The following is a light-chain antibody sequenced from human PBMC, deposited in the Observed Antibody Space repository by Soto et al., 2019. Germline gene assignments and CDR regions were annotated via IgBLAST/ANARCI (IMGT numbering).Light chain of an antibody. V-gene: IGKV3-20*01. CDR3: QQYRRSPPPWT. CDR1: QRISNNF. Sequence: ETVLTQSPGTLSLSPGERATLFCRASQRISNNFLAWYQQIPGQSPSLLIFCASSRATGIPDRFSGSVSETEFTLTIDSLEPEAFAVYYCQQYRRSPPPWTFGQGTKVEIK. CDR2: CAS. J-gene: IGKJ1*01.